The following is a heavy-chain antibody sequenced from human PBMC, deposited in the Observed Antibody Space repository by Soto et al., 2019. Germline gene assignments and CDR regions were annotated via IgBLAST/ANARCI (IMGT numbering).Heavy chain of an antibody. CDR3: ARVPTP. V-gene: IGHV4-30-2*01. Sequence: QLQLQESGSGLVKPSQTLFLTCAVSGGSISSGGYSLCWIRQPPGKGLEWIGYIYHNGLNHYTPSLKRSCPNTVDRPKNRFSLKPRPVSAVATAVYYRARVPTPWGQGPLVTVS. CDR2: IYHNGLN. CDR1: GGSISSGGYS. J-gene: IGHJ5*02.